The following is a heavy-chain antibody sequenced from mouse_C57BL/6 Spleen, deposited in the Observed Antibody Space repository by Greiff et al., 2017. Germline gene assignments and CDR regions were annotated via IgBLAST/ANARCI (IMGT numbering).Heavy chain of an antibody. CDR3: ARWNWDEGYAMDY. J-gene: IGHJ4*01. V-gene: IGHV1-55*01. CDR2: IYPGSGGT. Sequence: QVQLQQPGAELVKPGASVKMSCKASGYTFTSYWITWVKQRPGQGLEWIGDIYPGSGGTNYNEKFKSKATLTVDTSSSTAYMQLSSLTSEDSAVYYCARWNWDEGYAMDYWGQGTSVTVSS. D-gene: IGHD4-1*01. CDR1: GYTFTSYW.